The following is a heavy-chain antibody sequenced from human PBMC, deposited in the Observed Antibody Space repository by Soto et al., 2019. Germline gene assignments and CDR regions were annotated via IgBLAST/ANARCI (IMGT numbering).Heavy chain of an antibody. CDR2: IIPIFGTA. V-gene: IGHV1-69*01. Sequence: QVQLVQSGAEVQKPGSSVKFSCKASGGTFSSYAISWVRQAPGQGLEWMGGIIPIFGTANYAQKFQGRVTITADESTSTAYMELSSLRSEDTAVYYCASRVGSALRPQIHYCGQGTLVTVSS. J-gene: IGHJ4*02. CDR3: ASRVGSALRPQIHY. D-gene: IGHD3-10*01. CDR1: GGTFSSYA.